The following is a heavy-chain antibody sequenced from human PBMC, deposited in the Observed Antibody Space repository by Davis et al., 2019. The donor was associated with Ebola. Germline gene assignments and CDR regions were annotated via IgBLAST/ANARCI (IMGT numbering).Heavy chain of an antibody. J-gene: IGHJ6*02. CDR3: ARVPSTVTYYYYGMDV. Sequence: GESLKISCAASGFTFSSYSMNWVRQAPGKGLEWVSYISSSSSTIYYADSVKGRFTISRDNAKNSLYLQMNSLRDEDTAVYYCARVPSTVTYYYYGMDVWGQGTTVTVSS. CDR1: GFTFSSYS. CDR2: ISSSSSTI. D-gene: IGHD4-11*01. V-gene: IGHV3-48*02.